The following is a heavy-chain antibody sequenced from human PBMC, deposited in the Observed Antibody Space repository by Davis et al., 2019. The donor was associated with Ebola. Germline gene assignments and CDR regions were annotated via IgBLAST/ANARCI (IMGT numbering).Heavy chain of an antibody. CDR2: IYYSGST. D-gene: IGHD4/OR15-4a*01. V-gene: IGHV4-59*08. CDR3: ARSYGAAPFDY. J-gene: IGHJ4*02. CDR1: GGSISPYY. Sequence: MPSETLSLTCTVSGGSISPYYWSWIRQPPGKGLEWIGYIYYSGSTKYNLSLKGRVAISVDTSKNQFSLKLSSVTAADTAVYYCARSYGAAPFDYGGQGTLVTVSP.